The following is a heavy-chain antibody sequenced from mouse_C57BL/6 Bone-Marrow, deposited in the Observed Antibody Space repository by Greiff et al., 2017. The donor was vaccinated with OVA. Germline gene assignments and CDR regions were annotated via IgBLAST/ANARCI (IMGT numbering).Heavy chain of an antibody. CDR3: AKHEDDYDEYYAMDY. Sequence: QVQLQQSGPGLVAPSQSLSITCTVSGFSLTSYGVDWVRQPPGKGLEWLGVIWGGGSTNYNSALMSRLSISTDNSTSQVFLKMNSLQTDDTAMYYCAKHEDDYDEYYAMDYWGQGTSVTVSS. V-gene: IGHV2-9*01. CDR2: IWGGGST. D-gene: IGHD2-4*01. CDR1: GFSLTSYG. J-gene: IGHJ4*01.